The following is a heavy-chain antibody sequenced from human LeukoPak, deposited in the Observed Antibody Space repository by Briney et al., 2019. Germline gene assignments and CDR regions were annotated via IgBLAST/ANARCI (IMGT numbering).Heavy chain of an antibody. V-gene: IGHV1-2*02. CDR3: ARYRSGLRGGTWFDP. CDR1: GYTFTGYY. J-gene: IGHJ5*02. D-gene: IGHD6-19*01. CDR2: INPNSGGT. Sequence: KPGASVKVSCKASGYTFTGYYMPWGRQAPGQGLEWMGWINPNSGGTNYAQKFQGRVTMTRDTSISTAYMELSRLRSDDTAVYYCARYRSGLRGGTWFDPWGQGTLVTVSS.